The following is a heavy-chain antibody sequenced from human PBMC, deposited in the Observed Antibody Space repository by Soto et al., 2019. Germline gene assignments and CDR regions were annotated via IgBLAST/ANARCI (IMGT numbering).Heavy chain of an antibody. CDR2: IIPISGTA. CDR3: ARPRGSYYEYYFDY. V-gene: IGHV1-69*13. J-gene: IGHJ4*02. CDR1: GGTFSSYA. D-gene: IGHD1-26*01. Sequence: ASVKVSCKASGGTFSSYAISCVRQAPGQGLEWMGGIIPISGTANYAQKFQGRVTITADESTSTAYMELSSLRSEDTAVYYCARPRGSYYEYYFDYWGQGTLVTVSS.